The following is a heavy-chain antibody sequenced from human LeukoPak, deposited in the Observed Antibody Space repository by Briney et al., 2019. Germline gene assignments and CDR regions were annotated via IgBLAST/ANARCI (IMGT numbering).Heavy chain of an antibody. CDR1: GFTFSSYA. CDR3: ARVGLMVYAISPRYYFDY. D-gene: IGHD2-8*01. Sequence: GGSLRLSCAASGFTFSSYAMHWVRQAPGKGLEWVAVISYDGSNKYYADSVKGRFTISRDNSKNTLYLQMNSLRAEDTAVYYCARVGLMVYAISPRYYFDYWGQGTLVTVSS. J-gene: IGHJ4*02. V-gene: IGHV3-30-3*01. CDR2: ISYDGSNK.